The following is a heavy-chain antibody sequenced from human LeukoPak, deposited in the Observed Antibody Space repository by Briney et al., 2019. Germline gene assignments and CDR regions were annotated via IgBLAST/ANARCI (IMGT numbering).Heavy chain of an antibody. J-gene: IGHJ4*02. CDR2: IYYSGST. Sequence: PSETLSLTCTVSGGSISSSSYYWGWIRQPPGKGLEWIGSIYYSGSTYYNPSLKSRVTISVDTSKNQFSLKLSSVTAADTAVYYCARALRISYSSRWYYFDYWGQGTLVPVSS. CDR1: GGSISSSSYY. CDR3: ARALRISYSSRWYYFDY. D-gene: IGHD6-13*01. V-gene: IGHV4-39*07.